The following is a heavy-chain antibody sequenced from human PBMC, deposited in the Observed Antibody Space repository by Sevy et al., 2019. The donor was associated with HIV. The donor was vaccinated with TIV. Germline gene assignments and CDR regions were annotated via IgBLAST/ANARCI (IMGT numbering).Heavy chain of an antibody. CDR3: AVWPGGQTGYYXKXXX. CDR1: GXXFSTYG. V-gene: IGHV3-30*03. D-gene: IGHD3-9*01. CDR2: ISYDGTKT. J-gene: IGHJ4*02. Sequence: GGSLRLSCAASGXXFSTYGIHWVRXXPGKGLEWVALISYDGTKTFYIDSVKGRFTVSRDNSKNVLYLQMNSLRPEEXAVYYCAVWPGGQTGYYXKXXXWGQGTLVTVSS.